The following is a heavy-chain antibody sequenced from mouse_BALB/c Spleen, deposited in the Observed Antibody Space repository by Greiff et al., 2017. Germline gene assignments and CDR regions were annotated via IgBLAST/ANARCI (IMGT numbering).Heavy chain of an antibody. CDR2: IDPETGGT. CDR1: GYTFTDYE. D-gene: IGHD1-1*02. V-gene: IGHV1-15*01. CDR3: TRGGWLKGYFDY. Sequence: VQLQQSGAELVRPGASVTLSCKASGYTFTDYEMHWVKQTPVHGLEWIGAIDPETGGTAYNQKFKGKATLTADKSSSTAYMELRSLTSEDSAVYYCTRGGWLKGYFDYWGQGTTLTVSS. J-gene: IGHJ2*01.